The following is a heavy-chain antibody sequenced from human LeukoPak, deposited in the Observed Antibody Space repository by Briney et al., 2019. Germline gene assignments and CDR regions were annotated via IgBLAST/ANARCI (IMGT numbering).Heavy chain of an antibody. J-gene: IGHJ4*02. D-gene: IGHD3-10*01. V-gene: IGHV5-51*01. CDR1: GYSFTSYW. CDR3: ARQKYYYGSGSRHPFDY. CDR2: IYPGDSDT. Sequence: GESLKISCKGSGYSFTSYWIGWVRQMPGKGLECMGIIYPGDSDTRYSPSFQGQVTNSADKSISTAYLQWSSLKASDTAMYYCARQKYYYGSGSRHPFDYWGQGTLVTVSS.